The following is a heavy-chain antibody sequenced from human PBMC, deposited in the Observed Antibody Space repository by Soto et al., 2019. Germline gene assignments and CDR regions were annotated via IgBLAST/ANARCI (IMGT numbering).Heavy chain of an antibody. Sequence: VGSLRLSCAASGFTFSSYGMHWVRQAPGKGLEWVAVIWYDGSNKYYADFVKGRFTISRDNSKNTLYLQMNSLRAEDTAVYYCARDLGIAAAGDFDYWGQGTLVTVSS. CDR2: IWYDGSNK. V-gene: IGHV3-33*01. D-gene: IGHD6-13*01. J-gene: IGHJ4*02. CDR3: ARDLGIAAAGDFDY. CDR1: GFTFSSYG.